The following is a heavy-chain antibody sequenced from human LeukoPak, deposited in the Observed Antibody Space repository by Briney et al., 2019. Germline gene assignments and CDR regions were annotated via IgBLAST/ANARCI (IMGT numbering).Heavy chain of an antibody. Sequence: SETLSLTCAVYGGSFSGYYWSWIRQPPGKGLEWIGEINHSGSTNYNPSLKSRVTISVETSKNQFSLKLSSVTAADTAVYYCARVSATYCGSDCPKASYYYYYMDVWGKGTTVTISS. J-gene: IGHJ6*03. CDR2: INHSGST. D-gene: IGHD2-21*02. V-gene: IGHV4-34*01. CDR1: GGSFSGYY. CDR3: ARVSATYCGSDCPKASYYYYYMDV.